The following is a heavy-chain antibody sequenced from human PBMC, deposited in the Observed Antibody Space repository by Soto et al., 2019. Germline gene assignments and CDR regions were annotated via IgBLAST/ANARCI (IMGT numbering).Heavy chain of an antibody. CDR3: ARVGTTVTTYWYFDL. V-gene: IGHV1-3*01. CDR2: INAGNGNT. CDR1: GCSFANYV. Sequence: ASVKASCKASGCSFANYVIYWVRQAPGQRLEWMGWINAGNGNTKYSQKFQGRVTITRDTSATTAYMELSSLRSEDTAVYYCARVGTTVTTYWYFDLWGRGTLVTVSS. J-gene: IGHJ2*01. D-gene: IGHD4-17*01.